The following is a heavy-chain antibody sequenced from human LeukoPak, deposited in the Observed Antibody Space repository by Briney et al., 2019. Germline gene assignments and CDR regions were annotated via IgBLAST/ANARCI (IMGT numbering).Heavy chain of an antibody. Sequence: RAGGSLRPSCAASGFTFSDYYMSWIRQAPGKGLEWVSYISSSGSTIYYADSVKGRFTISRDNAKNSLYLQMNSLRAEDTAVYYCARDHPYGSGSYFYYYYYMDVWGKGTTVTISS. J-gene: IGHJ6*03. CDR3: ARDHPYGSGSYFYYYYYMDV. CDR2: ISSSGSTI. CDR1: GFTFSDYY. V-gene: IGHV3-11*01. D-gene: IGHD3-10*01.